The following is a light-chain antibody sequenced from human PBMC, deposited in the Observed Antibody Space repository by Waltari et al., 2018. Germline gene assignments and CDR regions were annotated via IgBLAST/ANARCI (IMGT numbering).Light chain of an antibody. CDR2: EVS. J-gene: IGLJ2*01. Sequence: QSALTQPASVSGSPGQSITISCTGTSSDVGSYNLVSWYQQHPGKAPKFMIYEVSKRPSGVSTRFAVSKSGHTASLTIAGLQAEDEADYYCSSYAGSSTLVFGGGTKLTVL. CDR3: SSYAGSSTLV. CDR1: SSDVGSYNL. V-gene: IGLV2-23*02.